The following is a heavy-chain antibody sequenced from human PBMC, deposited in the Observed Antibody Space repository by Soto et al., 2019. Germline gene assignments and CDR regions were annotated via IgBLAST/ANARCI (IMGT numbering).Heavy chain of an antibody. CDR2: ISYDGSNK. V-gene: IGHV3-30*18. J-gene: IGHJ4*02. CDR3: AKDVSLGY. Sequence: QVQLVESGGGVVQPGRSLRLSCAASGFTFSSYGMHWVRQAPGKGLEWVAVISYDGSNKYYADSVKGRFTISRDSSKNTLYLQMNSLRAEDTAVYYCAKDVSLGYWGQGTLVTVSS. CDR1: GFTFSSYG.